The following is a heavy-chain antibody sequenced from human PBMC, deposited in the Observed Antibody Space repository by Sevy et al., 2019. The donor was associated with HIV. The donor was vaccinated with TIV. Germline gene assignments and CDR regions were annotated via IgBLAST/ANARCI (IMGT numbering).Heavy chain of an antibody. CDR1: GYTFTSYG. J-gene: IGHJ6*02. V-gene: IGHV1-18*01. D-gene: IGHD2-2*01. CDR2: ISAYNGNT. CDR3: ARADIVVVPAYYYYYGMDV. Sequence: ASVKVSCKASGYTFTSYGISWVRQAPGQGLEWMGWISAYNGNTNYAQKLQGRVTMTTDTSTSTAYMELRSLRSDDTAVYYCARADIVVVPAYYYYYGMDVWDQGTTVTVSS.